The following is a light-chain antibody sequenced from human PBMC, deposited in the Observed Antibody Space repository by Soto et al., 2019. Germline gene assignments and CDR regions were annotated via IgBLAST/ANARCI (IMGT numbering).Light chain of an antibody. J-gene: IGKJ1*01. CDR2: DAS. CDR1: QSVSTS. CDR3: QVRDVWPS. V-gene: IGKV3-11*01. Sequence: IVLTQSPVTLALSPGESAVLSCRASQSVSTSLAWYQHKPGQAPRLFIYDASKRAPGIPARFTGSGSGTDFTLTIGSLEPEDIAVYYCQVRDVWPSFGQGTKV.